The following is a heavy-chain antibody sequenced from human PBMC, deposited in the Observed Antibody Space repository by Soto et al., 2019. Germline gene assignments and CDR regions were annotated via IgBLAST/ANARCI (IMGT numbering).Heavy chain of an antibody. D-gene: IGHD2-21*02. Sequence: LSLTCAVYGGSFSGYYWSWIRQPPGKGLEWIGEIYYGGTSNYNPSLKSRAIISVDTSKNQFSLKLTSVTAADTAVYFCARVCGGDCQNGMDVWGHGTTVTVSS. J-gene: IGHJ6*02. V-gene: IGHV4-34*01. CDR1: GGSFSGYY. CDR3: ARVCGGDCQNGMDV. CDR2: IYYGGTS.